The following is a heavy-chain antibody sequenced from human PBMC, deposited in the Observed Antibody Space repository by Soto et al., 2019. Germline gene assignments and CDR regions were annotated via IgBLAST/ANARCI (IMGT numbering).Heavy chain of an antibody. Sequence: VASVKVSCKASGYTFTSYGISWVRQAPGQGLEWMGWISAYNGNTNYAQKLQGRVTMTTDTSTSTAYMELRSLRSDDTAVYYCARLYHAIESLSGLLDSFDPWGQGILVTVSS. J-gene: IGHJ5*02. CDR2: ISAYNGNT. V-gene: IGHV1-18*01. CDR3: ARLYHAIESLSGLLDSFDP. D-gene: IGHD2-15*01. CDR1: GYTFTSYG.